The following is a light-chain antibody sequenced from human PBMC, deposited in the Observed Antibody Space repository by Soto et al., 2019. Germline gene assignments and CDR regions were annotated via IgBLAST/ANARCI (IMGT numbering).Light chain of an antibody. CDR3: QQYDSFSPYT. J-gene: IGKJ2*01. CDR2: KAS. CDR1: QSISDW. Sequence: DIQMTQSPSTLSASVGDRVTITCQASQSISDWLAWYQQKPGKAPKLLIYKASNLQSGVSSRFSGSGFGTEFTLTVSSLQPDDSATYYCQQYDSFSPYTFGQGTKLEIK. V-gene: IGKV1-5*03.